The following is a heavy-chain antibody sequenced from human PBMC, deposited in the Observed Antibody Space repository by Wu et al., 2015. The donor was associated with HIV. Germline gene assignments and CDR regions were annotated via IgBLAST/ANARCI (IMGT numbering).Heavy chain of an antibody. Sequence: QVQLVQSGAEVKKPGSSVKVSCKASGGTFSSYAISWVRQAPGQGLEWMGWISAYNGNTNYAQNLQGRVTITTDTSTSTAYMEVRSLRSDDTAVYYCARDSPGSGSYYKTPQIDYWGQGT. D-gene: IGHD3-10*01. CDR2: ISAYNGNT. J-gene: IGHJ4*02. CDR1: GGTFSSYA. V-gene: IGHV1-18*01. CDR3: ARDSPGSGSYYKTPQIDY.